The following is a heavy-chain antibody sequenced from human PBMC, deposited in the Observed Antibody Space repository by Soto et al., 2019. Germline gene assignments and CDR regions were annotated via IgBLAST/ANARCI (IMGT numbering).Heavy chain of an antibody. Sequence: QLQLQESGSGLVKPSQTLSLTCAVSGGSISSGDYSWSWIRQPPGKGLEWIGYIYHSGSTYYNPSLKSRVTISVDRSENQFSLKLSSVTAADTALYYCARTTAGRTLSFDYWGQGTLVTVSS. D-gene: IGHD4-17*01. CDR1: GGSISSGDYS. CDR3: ARTTAGRTLSFDY. J-gene: IGHJ4*02. CDR2: IYHSGST. V-gene: IGHV4-30-2*01.